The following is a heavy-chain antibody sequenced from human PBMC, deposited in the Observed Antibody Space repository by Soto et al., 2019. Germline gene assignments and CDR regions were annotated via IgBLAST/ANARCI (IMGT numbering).Heavy chain of an antibody. CDR2: ISSSSSST. Sequence: GGSLRLSCAASGFTFSSYSMNWVRQAPGKGLEWVSAISSSSSSTYYADSVKGRFTISRDNSKNTLYLQMNSLRAEDTAVYYCAKHAFMAPAGYYYYGMDVWGQGTTVTV. D-gene: IGHD3-3*02. J-gene: IGHJ6*02. CDR1: GFTFSSYS. V-gene: IGHV3-23*01. CDR3: AKHAFMAPAGYYYYGMDV.